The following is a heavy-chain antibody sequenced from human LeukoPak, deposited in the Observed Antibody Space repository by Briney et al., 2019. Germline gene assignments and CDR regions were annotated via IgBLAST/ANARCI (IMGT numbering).Heavy chain of an antibody. D-gene: IGHD4-17*01. CDR1: GYTFTSYG. Sequence: ASVKASCKASGYTFTSYGISWVRQAPGQGLEWMGWISAYNGNTNYAQKLQGRVTMTTDTSTSTAYMELRSLRSDDTAVYYCARSYYGDYVIYYFDYWGQGTLVTVSS. CDR2: ISAYNGNT. J-gene: IGHJ4*02. CDR3: ARSYYGDYVIYYFDY. V-gene: IGHV1-18*01.